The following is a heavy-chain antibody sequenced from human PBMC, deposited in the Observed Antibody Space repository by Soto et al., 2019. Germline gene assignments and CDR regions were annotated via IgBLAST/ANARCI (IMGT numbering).Heavy chain of an antibody. V-gene: IGHV4-59*01. Sequence: QVQLQESGPGLVKPSETLSLTCTVSGGSINNYYWSWIRQPPGKGLEWIGYIYYSGSTNYNPSLKSRLTISLATSKNQFSLKLSSVTAADTAVYYCARRYGGNFDYWGQGTLVTVSS. D-gene: IGHD1-26*01. J-gene: IGHJ4*02. CDR1: GGSINNYY. CDR2: IYYSGST. CDR3: ARRYGGNFDY.